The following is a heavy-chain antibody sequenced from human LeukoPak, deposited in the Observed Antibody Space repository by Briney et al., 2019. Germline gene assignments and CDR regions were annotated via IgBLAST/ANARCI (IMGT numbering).Heavy chain of an antibody. V-gene: IGHV4-59*11. CDR1: GGSISSHY. D-gene: IGHD6-19*01. CDR2: IYYSGST. J-gene: IGHJ5*02. CDR3: ARVVVYSSGWYENNWFDP. Sequence: SETLSLTCTVSGGSISSHYWSWIRQPPGKGLEWIGYIYYSGSTNYNPSLKSRVTISVDTSKNQFSLKLSSVIAADTAVYYCARVVVYSSGWYENNWFDPWGQGTLVTVSS.